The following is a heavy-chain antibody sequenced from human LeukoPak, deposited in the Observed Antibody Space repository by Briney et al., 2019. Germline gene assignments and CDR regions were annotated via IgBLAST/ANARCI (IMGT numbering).Heavy chain of an antibody. J-gene: IGHJ6*03. CDR1: GFIFSNYA. CDR3: AKDEVVPGYYYTDV. D-gene: IGHD2-2*01. Sequence: GGPLRLSCAASGFIFSNYAMRWVRQAPGMVLEWVAFIRYDGGNTYYADSVKGRFTISRDNSKNTMYLQMNSLNAEDTAVYYCAKDEVVPGYYYTDVWGRGTTVTISS. V-gene: IGHV3-30*02. CDR2: IRYDGGNT.